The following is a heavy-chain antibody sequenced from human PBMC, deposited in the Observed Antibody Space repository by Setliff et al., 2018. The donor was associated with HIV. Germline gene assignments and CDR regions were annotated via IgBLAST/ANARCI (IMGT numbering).Heavy chain of an antibody. CDR3: AFSNQMATMAFDY. CDR1: GGSISSSPYY. V-gene: IGHV4-39*01. Sequence: PSETLSLTCSVSGGSISSSPYYWGWIRQPPGQGLEWIGSIYHSGFTYHNPSLKSRITLSVDTSKNQFSLKLSSVTAADTAVYYCAFSNQMATMAFDYWGQGALVTVSS. D-gene: IGHD5-12*01. J-gene: IGHJ4*02. CDR2: IYHSGFT.